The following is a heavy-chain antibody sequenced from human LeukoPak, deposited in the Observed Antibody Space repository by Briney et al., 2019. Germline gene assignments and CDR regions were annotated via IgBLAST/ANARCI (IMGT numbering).Heavy chain of an antibody. J-gene: IGHJ5*02. Sequence: SQTLSLTCAISGDSVSSNSAAWNWIRQSPSRGLEWLGRTYYRSKWYNDYAVSVKSRITINPDTSKNQFSLQLNSVTPEDTAVYYCARDPIGITGTTQRFDPWGQGTLVTVSS. D-gene: IGHD1-7*01. CDR3: ARDPIGITGTTQRFDP. CDR1: GDSVSSNSAA. CDR2: TYYRSKWYN. V-gene: IGHV6-1*01.